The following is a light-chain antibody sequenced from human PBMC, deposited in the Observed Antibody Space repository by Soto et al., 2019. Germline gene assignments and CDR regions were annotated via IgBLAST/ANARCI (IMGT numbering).Light chain of an antibody. V-gene: IGLV1-40*01. CDR1: SSNIGAGYD. CDR2: GNT. Sequence: QSALTQPPSVSGAPGQRVTISCNGSSSNIGAGYDVHWYQQFPGTTPKFLIYGNTNRPSGVPDRFSASKSGTSASLDNTGPPAEVEAEYKCQSSDSSLKVVFGGGTQLTVL. CDR3: QSSDSSLKVV. J-gene: IGLJ2*01.